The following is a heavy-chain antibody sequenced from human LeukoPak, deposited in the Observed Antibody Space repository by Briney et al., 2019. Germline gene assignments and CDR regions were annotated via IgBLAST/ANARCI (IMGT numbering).Heavy chain of an antibody. V-gene: IGHV3-30*04. CDR3: ARESAFDI. CDR1: GFTFSCYA. CDR2: ISYDGSNK. J-gene: IGHJ3*02. Sequence: GRSLRLSCAAFGFTFSCYAMHWVRQAPGKGLEWVAVISYDGSNKYYADSVKGRFTISRDNSKNTLYLQMNSLRAEDTAVYYCARESAFDIWGQGTMVTVSS.